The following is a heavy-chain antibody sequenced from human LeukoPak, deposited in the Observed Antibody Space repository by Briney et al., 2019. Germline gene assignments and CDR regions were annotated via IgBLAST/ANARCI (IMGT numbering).Heavy chain of an antibody. CDR2: VYHSGSTYFNPGDT. Sequence: SETLSLTCAVSGYSINSGYYWGWIRQPPGKGLEWIGNVYHSGSTYFNPGDTSYNPSLKSRVTISLDMSNNQSSLNLNSVTAADTAVYYCAGVAVAIEAFDIWGQGTMVIVSS. V-gene: IGHV4-38-2*01. CDR3: AGVAVAIEAFDI. CDR1: GYSINSGYY. J-gene: IGHJ3*02. D-gene: IGHD6-13*01.